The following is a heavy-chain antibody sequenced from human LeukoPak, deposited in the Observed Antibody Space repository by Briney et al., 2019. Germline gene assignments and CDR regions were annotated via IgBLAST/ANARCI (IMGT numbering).Heavy chain of an antibody. D-gene: IGHD3-3*01. V-gene: IGHV3-7*03. Sequence: PGGSLRLSCAASGFSFSDAWMNWVRQAPGKGLEWVANIKLDGSGKNYVDSVKGRFTISRDNTKNSLYLQMNSLRAEDTAVFYCARDQYDTWSRRGNFDSWGQGTLVIVSS. CDR1: GFSFSDAW. CDR3: ARDQYDTWSRRGNFDS. CDR2: IKLDGSGK. J-gene: IGHJ4*02.